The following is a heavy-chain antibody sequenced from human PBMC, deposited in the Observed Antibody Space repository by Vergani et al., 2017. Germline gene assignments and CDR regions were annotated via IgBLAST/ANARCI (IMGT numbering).Heavy chain of an antibody. Sequence: QVQLQASGPGRVKPSQTLSLTCTMSGGSISAGYYFWSWIRQPAGKGLEWLGNISASGNASHSPSLKTRVSISVDTSKNQFSLTVTSVTAADTAIYFVARRSGGYYSGGKVHPLRTAFDVWGHGTVVTVSS. CDR1: GGSISAGYYF. D-gene: IGHD2-15*01. CDR2: ISASGNA. CDR3: ARRSGGYYSGGKVHPLRTAFDV. V-gene: IGHV4-61*02. J-gene: IGHJ3*01.